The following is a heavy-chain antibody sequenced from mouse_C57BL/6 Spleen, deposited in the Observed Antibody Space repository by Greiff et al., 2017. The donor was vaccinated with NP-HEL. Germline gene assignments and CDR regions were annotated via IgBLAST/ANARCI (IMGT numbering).Heavy chain of an antibody. D-gene: IGHD2-5*01. CDR1: GYTFTSYW. V-gene: IGHV1-64*01. J-gene: IGHJ3*01. CDR2: IHPNSGST. CDR3: ASGDYSNSFAY. Sequence: VQLQQPGAELVKPGASVQLSCKASGYTFTSYWMHWVKQRPGQGLEWIGMIHPNSGSTNYNEKFKSKATLTVDKSSSTAYMQLSSLTSEDSAVYYCASGDYSNSFAYWGQGTLVTVSA.